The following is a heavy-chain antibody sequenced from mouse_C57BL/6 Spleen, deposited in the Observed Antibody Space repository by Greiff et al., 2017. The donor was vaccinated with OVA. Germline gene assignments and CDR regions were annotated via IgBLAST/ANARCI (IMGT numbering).Heavy chain of an antibody. CDR3: DRDYYYAMDY. Sequence: QVQLKQSGPGLVAPSQSLSITCTVSGFSLTSYAISWVRQPPGTGLEWLGVIWTGGGTNYNSALKSKLSISKDNSKSQVFLKMNSLQTDDTARYYCDRDYYYAMDYWGQGTSVTVSS. D-gene: IGHD2-13*01. J-gene: IGHJ4*01. V-gene: IGHV2-9-1*01. CDR2: IWTGGGT. CDR1: GFSLTSYA.